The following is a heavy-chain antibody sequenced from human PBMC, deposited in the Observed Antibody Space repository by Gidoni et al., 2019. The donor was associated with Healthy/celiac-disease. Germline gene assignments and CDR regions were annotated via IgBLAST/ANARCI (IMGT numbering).Heavy chain of an antibody. CDR3: ARDRRGYYDSSELLMFDP. CDR1: GYTFTSYG. D-gene: IGHD3-22*01. V-gene: IGHV1-18*01. J-gene: IGHJ5*02. Sequence: QVQLVQSGAEVKKPGASVKVSCKASGYTFTSYGISWVRQAPGQGLEWMGWISAYNGNTNYAQKLQGRVTMTTDTSTSTAYMELRSLRSDDTAVYYCARDRRGYYDSSELLMFDPWGQGTLVTVSS. CDR2: ISAYNGNT.